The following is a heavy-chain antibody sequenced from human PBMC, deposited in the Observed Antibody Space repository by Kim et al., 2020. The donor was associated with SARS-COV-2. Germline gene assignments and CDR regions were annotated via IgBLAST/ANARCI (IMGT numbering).Heavy chain of an antibody. J-gene: IGHJ3*01. CDR2: RT. Sequence: RTVYPDSVKGRFTIYRDTSKNTIYMQMNSLRDDDTVVYLCARDIFRCALDVWGQETVVTVST. CDR3: ARDIFRCALDV. D-gene: IGHD3-9*01. V-gene: IGHV3-23*01.